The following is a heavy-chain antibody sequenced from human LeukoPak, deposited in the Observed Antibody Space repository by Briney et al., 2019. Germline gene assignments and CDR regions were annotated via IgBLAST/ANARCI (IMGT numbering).Heavy chain of an antibody. CDR3: ADDYGD. CDR2: IYPSGTT. J-gene: IGHJ4*02. D-gene: IGHD4-17*01. Sequence: SETLSLTCSVSGGSVSSYYWSWIRQPAGKGLEWIGRIYPSGTTHYNPSLKCRVTMSVDTSKNQFSLKLTSVTAADTAVYYCADDYGDWGQGILVTVSS. V-gene: IGHV4-4*07. CDR1: GGSVSSYY.